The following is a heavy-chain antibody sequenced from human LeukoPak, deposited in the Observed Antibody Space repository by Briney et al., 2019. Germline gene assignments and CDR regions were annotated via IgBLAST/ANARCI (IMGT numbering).Heavy chain of an antibody. CDR1: GFTFSSYA. CDR3: AREGGDIVVVPAAGWFDP. V-gene: IGHV3-30-3*01. J-gene: IGHJ5*02. CDR2: ISYDGSNK. D-gene: IGHD2-2*01. Sequence: GGSLRLSCAASGFTFSSYAMHWVRQAPGEGLEWVAVISYDGSNKYYADSVKGRFTISRDNSKNTLYLQMNSLRAEDTAVYYCAREGGDIVVVPAAGWFDPWGQGTLVTVSS.